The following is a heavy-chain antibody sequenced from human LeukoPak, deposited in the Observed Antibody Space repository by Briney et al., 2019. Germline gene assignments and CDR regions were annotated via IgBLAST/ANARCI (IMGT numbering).Heavy chain of an antibody. J-gene: IGHJ4*02. CDR3: ARGKGPLYYDFWSGSQGLDY. CDR1: GGSISSYY. Sequence: SETLSLTCTVSGGSISSYYWSWIRQPAGKGLEWIGRIYTSGSTNYNPSLKSRVTMSVDTSKNQFSLKLSSVTAADTAVYYCARGKGPLYYDFWSGSQGLDYWGQGTLVTVSS. CDR2: IYTSGST. V-gene: IGHV4-4*07. D-gene: IGHD3-3*01.